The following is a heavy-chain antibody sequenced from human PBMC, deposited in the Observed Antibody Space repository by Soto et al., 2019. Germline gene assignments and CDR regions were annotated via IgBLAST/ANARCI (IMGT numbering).Heavy chain of an antibody. CDR3: ARERMDSWDIVVPHPNWFDP. D-gene: IGHD2-2*01. J-gene: IGHJ5*02. V-gene: IGHV1-8*01. CDR2: MNPNSGNT. Sequence: GASVKVSCKASGYTFTSYDINWVRQATGQGLEWMGWMNPNSGNTGYAQKFQGRVTMTRNTSISTAYMELSSLRAEDTAVYYCARERMDSWDIVVPHPNWFDPWGQGTLVTVSS. CDR1: GYTFTSYD.